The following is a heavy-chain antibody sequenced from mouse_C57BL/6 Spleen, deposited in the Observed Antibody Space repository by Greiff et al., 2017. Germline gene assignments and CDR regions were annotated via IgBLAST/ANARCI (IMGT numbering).Heavy chain of an antibody. CDR1: GYAFSSYW. CDR3: ARDYYGSSYGYFDV. V-gene: IGHV1-80*01. J-gene: IGHJ1*03. D-gene: IGHD1-1*01. CDR2: IYPGDGDT. Sequence: VQLQESGAELVKPGASVKISCKASGYAFSSYWMNWVKQRPGKGLEWIGQIYPGDGDTNYNGKFKGKATLTADKSSSTAYMQLSSLTSEDSAVYFCARDYYGSSYGYFDVWGKGTTVTVSS.